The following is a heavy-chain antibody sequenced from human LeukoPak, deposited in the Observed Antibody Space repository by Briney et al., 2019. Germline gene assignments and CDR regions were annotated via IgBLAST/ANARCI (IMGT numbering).Heavy chain of an antibody. J-gene: IGHJ4*02. D-gene: IGHD3-9*01. Sequence: GGSLGLSCAASGFTFSISWMSWVRQAPRKGVEWVAHIKQDGSEKYYVDSVKGRFTSSRYNAKNSLYLQMNSLRAEDTAVCYSARPRSPKEGYGILPYWGQGTLVTVSS. CDR2: IKQDGSEK. CDR1: GFTFSISW. CDR3: ARPRSPKEGYGILPY. V-gene: IGHV3-7*01.